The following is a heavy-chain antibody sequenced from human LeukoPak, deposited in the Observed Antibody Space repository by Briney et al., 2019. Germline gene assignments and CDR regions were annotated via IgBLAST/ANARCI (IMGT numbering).Heavy chain of an antibody. V-gene: IGHV3-23*01. CDR2: ISGSGGST. J-gene: IGHJ5*02. CDR1: GFPFSSYA. Sequence: GGSLRLSCAASGFPFSSYAMSWVRQAPGKGLEWVSAISGSGGSTYYADSVKGRFTISRDNSKNTLYLQMNSLRAEDTAVYYCAKAPGGTIFGVVPNWFDPWGQGTLVTVSS. CDR3: AKAPGGTIFGVVPNWFDP. D-gene: IGHD3-3*01.